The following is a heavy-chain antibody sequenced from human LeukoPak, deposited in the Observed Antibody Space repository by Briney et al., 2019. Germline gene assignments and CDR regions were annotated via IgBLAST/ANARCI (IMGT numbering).Heavy chain of an antibody. CDR3: ATWAFYHSLDV. D-gene: IGHD1-26*01. CDR1: GFTFSNAW. Sequence: PGGSLRLSCAASGFTFSNAWMSWVRQAPGKGLEWVSLIDKDGRKTYYADSVKGRFTISRDNSKNSLYLQMTSLRTEDTALYYCATWAFYHSLDVWGQGATVTVSS. CDR2: IDKDGRKT. V-gene: IGHV3-43*02. J-gene: IGHJ6*02.